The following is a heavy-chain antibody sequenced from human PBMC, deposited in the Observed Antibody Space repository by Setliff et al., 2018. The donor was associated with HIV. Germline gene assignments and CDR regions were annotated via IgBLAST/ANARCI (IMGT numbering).Heavy chain of an antibody. CDR1: GDSMSNSGYY. Sequence: SETLSLTCTVSGDSMSNSGYYWSWIRQPPGKGLEWIGSVYHSGTTYYNPSLKSRVTISVDMSNNQFSLKVASVTAADTAVYYCMRGRSITIFGVAYFDFWGQGTQVTVS. CDR2: VYHSGTT. D-gene: IGHD3-3*01. V-gene: IGHV4-38-2*02. CDR3: MRGRSITIFGVAYFDF. J-gene: IGHJ4*02.